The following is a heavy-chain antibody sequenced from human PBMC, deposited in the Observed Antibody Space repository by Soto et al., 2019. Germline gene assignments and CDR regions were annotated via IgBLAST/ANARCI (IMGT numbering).Heavy chain of an antibody. Sequence: GGSLRLSCAASGFTFSDYYMSWIRQAPGKGLEWVSYISSSGSTIYYADSVKGRFTISRDNAKNSLYLQMNSLRAEDTAVYYCARIPRITNYDFWSGYLDYWGQGTLVTVSS. CDR3: ARIPRITNYDFWSGYLDY. CDR2: ISSSGSTI. V-gene: IGHV3-11*01. CDR1: GFTFSDYY. D-gene: IGHD3-3*01. J-gene: IGHJ4*02.